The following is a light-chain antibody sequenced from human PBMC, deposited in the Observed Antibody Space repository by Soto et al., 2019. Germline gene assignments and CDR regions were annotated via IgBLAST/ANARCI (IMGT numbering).Light chain of an antibody. CDR1: HSVDSTH. J-gene: IGKJ1*01. CDR2: GAS. Sequence: EIVLTQSPGTLSLSPGERDTLSCRTSHSVDSTHLAWYQQKPGQAPRLLIYGASGRATGIPDRFGGSGSGTDFTLTISRLEPEDFAVYYCQHYGDSRTFGQGTKVEVK. V-gene: IGKV3-20*01. CDR3: QHYGDSRT.